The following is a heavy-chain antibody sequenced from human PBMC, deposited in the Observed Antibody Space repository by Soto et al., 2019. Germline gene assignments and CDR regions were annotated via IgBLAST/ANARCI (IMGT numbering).Heavy chain of an antibody. Sequence: EVQLVESGGGLIQPGGSLRLSCAASGFTVNSNYMSWVRQGPGKGLEWVSVIYSGGTTYYADSVKGRFTISRDNTATTLYLQMNRRRVEDTAVYYCAISPLWSRDYWGQGTLVTVSS. V-gene: IGHV3-53*01. J-gene: IGHJ4*02. CDR3: AISPLWSRDY. D-gene: IGHD2-8*02. CDR2: IYSGGTT. CDR1: GFTVNSNY.